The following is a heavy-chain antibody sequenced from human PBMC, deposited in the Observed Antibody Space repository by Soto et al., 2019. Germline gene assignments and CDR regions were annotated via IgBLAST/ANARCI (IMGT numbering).Heavy chain of an antibody. Sequence: GGSLRLSCAASGFTFSSYAMHWVRQAPGKGLEWVAVISYDGSNKYYADSVKGRFTISRDNSKNTLYLQMNSLRAEDTAVYYCARRGVGCSSRRCYCGYWGQGTLVTVSS. CDR3: ARRGVGCSSRRCYCGY. CDR2: ISYDGSNK. D-gene: IGHD2-2*01. V-gene: IGHV3-30-3*01. J-gene: IGHJ4*02. CDR1: GFTFSSYA.